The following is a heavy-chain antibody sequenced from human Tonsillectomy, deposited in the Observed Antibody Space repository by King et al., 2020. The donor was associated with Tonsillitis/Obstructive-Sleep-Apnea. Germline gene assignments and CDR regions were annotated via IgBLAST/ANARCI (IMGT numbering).Heavy chain of an antibody. CDR3: AKDLGYCSGGSCYNSLDY. D-gene: IGHD2-15*01. V-gene: IGHV3-23*04. J-gene: IGHJ4*02. CDR1: GFTFSSYA. Sequence: QLVQSGGGLVQPGGSLRLSCAASGFTFSSYAMSWVRQAPGKGLEWGSAISGSGGSTYYADSVKGRFTISRDNSKNTLYLQMNSLRNNDTAVYYCAKDLGYCSGGSCYNSLDYWGQGTLVTVSS. CDR2: ISGSGGST.